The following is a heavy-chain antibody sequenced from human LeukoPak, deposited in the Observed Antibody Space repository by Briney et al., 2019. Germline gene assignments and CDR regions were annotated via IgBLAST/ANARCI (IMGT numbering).Heavy chain of an antibody. J-gene: IGHJ4*02. V-gene: IGHV3-7*01. D-gene: IGHD5-18*01. Sequence: GGSLRLSCAASRFAFSTFWMNWVRQAPGEGLEWVASINQDGSERYYVDSVKGRFTISRNNAKDSLYLQMHSLRAEDTAVYYCARGHVDTAVTGEFDYWGQGTLVTVSS. CDR3: ARGHVDTAVTGEFDY. CDR2: INQDGSER. CDR1: RFAFSTFW.